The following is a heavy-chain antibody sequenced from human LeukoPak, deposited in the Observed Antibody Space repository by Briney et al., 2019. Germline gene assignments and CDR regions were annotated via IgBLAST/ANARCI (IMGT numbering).Heavy chain of an antibody. CDR2: IGKDGSGN. V-gene: IGHV3-7*01. CDR3: ALLAVASDFDY. CDR1: GFSLSRYW. Sequence: GGSLRLSCAASGFSLSRYWMSWVRQAPGKGLEWVANIGKDGSGNHYVDSVEGRFTISRDNAKNSLFLQMNSLRAEGTAVYYCALLAVASDFDYWGQGALVTVSS. D-gene: IGHD6-19*01. J-gene: IGHJ4*02.